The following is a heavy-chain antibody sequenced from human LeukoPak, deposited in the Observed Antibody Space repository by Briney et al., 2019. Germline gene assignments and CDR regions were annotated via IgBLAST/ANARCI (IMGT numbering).Heavy chain of an antibody. V-gene: IGHV1-18*01. J-gene: IGHJ4*02. Sequence: ASVKVSCKASGYTFTSYGISWVRQAPGQGLEWMGWISAYNGNTNYAQKLQGRVTMTTDTSTSTAYMELRSLRSDDTAAYYCAREGSDYYYDSSGYSYWGQGTLVTVSS. CDR2: ISAYNGNT. CDR3: AREGSDYYYDSSGYSY. D-gene: IGHD3-22*01. CDR1: GYTFTSYG.